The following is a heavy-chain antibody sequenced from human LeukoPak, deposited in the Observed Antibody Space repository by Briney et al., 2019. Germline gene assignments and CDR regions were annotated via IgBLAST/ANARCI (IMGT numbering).Heavy chain of an antibody. Sequence: GGSLRLSCAASGFTFSSYSMNWVRQAPGKGLEWVSYISSSSSYIYYADSVKGRFTISRDNAKNSLYLQMNSLRAEDTAVYYCARGLSCYDPFDYWGQGTLVTVSS. CDR1: GFTFSSYS. D-gene: IGHD3-3*01. J-gene: IGHJ4*02. CDR3: ARGLSCYDPFDY. CDR2: ISSSSSYI. V-gene: IGHV3-21*05.